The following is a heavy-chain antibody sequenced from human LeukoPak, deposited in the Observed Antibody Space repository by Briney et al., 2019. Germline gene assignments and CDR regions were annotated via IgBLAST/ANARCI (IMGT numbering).Heavy chain of an antibody. J-gene: IGHJ6*02. Sequence: GGSLRLSCAASGFTFSDCNMNWVRQAPGKGLEWVSSISSTSNYIYYADSVKGRFTISRDNAKNSLYLQMNSLRAEDTAVYYCARAGSSRYYYYGMDVWGQGTTVTVSS. V-gene: IGHV3-21*01. CDR2: ISSTSNYI. CDR3: ARAGSSRYYYYGMDV. CDR1: GFTFSDCN. D-gene: IGHD6-13*01.